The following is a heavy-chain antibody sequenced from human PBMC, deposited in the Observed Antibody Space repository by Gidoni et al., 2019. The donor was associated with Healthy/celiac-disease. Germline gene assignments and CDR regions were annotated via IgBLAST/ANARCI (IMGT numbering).Heavy chain of an antibody. J-gene: IGHJ4*02. CDR1: GGSFSGYY. Sequence: QVQLQQWGAGLLKPSETLSLTCAVYGGSFSGYYWSWIRQPPGKGLEWIGEINHSGSTNYNPSLKSRVTISVDTSKNQFSLKLSSVTAADTAVYYCARRGNYYDSSGYYSPFDYWGQGTLVTVSP. V-gene: IGHV4-34*01. CDR2: INHSGST. CDR3: ARRGNYYDSSGYYSPFDY. D-gene: IGHD3-22*01.